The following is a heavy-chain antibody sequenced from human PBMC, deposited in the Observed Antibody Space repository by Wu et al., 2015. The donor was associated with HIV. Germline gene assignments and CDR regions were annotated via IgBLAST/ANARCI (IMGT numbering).Heavy chain of an antibody. CDR3: ARAPRYDSSGYYYDGFFGVDAFDI. D-gene: IGHD3-22*01. J-gene: IGHJ3*02. CDR1: GGTFSSYA. Sequence: LVQSGAEVKKPGSSVKVSCKASGGTFSSYAISWVRQAPGQGLEWMGRIIPIFGTANYAQKLQGRVTMTTDTSTSTAYMELRSLRSDDTAVYYCARAPRYDSSGYYYDGFFGVDAFDIWGQGTMVTVSS. CDR2: IIPIFGTA. V-gene: IGHV1-69*05.